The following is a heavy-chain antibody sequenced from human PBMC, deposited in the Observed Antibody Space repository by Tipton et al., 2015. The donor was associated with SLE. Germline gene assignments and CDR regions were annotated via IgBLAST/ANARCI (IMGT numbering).Heavy chain of an antibody. Sequence: TLSLTCTVSGGSISSYYWSWFRQPPGKGLELIGSMYYSGSTYYNPALKSRVTLSVDTSRKQFSLKLTSVTAADTAVYYCARNPITMVRGVIPGAFDIWGQGTMATVSS. J-gene: IGHJ3*02. V-gene: IGHV4-59*05. CDR2: MYYSGST. CDR3: ARNPITMVRGVIPGAFDI. CDR1: GGSISSYY. D-gene: IGHD3-10*01.